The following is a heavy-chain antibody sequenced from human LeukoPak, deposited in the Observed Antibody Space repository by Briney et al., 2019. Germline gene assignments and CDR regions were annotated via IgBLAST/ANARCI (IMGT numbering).Heavy chain of an antibody. CDR3: ARDSGSHSSSWYSYYYGMDV. D-gene: IGHD6-13*01. CDR1: GYIFTSYG. V-gene: IGHV1-18*01. CDR2: ISAYNGNT. Sequence: ASVKVSCKASGYIFTSYGISWARQAPGQGLEWMGWISAYNGNTNYAQKLQGRVTMATDTSTSTAYMELRSLRSDDTAVYYCARDSGSHSSSWYSYYYGMDVWGQGTTVTVSS. J-gene: IGHJ6*02.